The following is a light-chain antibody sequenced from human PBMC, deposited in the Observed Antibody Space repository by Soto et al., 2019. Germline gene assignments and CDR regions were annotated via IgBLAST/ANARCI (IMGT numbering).Light chain of an antibody. Sequence: QSVLTQPPSASGTPGQRVTISCSGSSSNIGINYVYWYQQLPGTAPKLLIYSNNQRPSGVPDRFSGSKSGTSASLAISGLRSEDEADYYCAAWDDSLSGVVFGGGPKVTVL. V-gene: IGLV1-47*02. J-gene: IGLJ2*01. CDR3: AAWDDSLSGVV. CDR1: SSNIGINY. CDR2: SNN.